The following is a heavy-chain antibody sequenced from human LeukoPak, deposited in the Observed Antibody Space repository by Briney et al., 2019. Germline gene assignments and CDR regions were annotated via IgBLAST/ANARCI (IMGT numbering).Heavy chain of an antibody. J-gene: IGHJ6*03. CDR1: GFTFSSYA. Sequence: GGSLRLSCAASGFTFSSYAMSWVRQAPGKGLEWVSAITGSGGRTYYAESVKGRFTISRDNSKNTLYLQMNSLRAEDTALYYCAVNSGSGYYFYMDVWGKGTTVTVSS. D-gene: IGHD6-19*01. V-gene: IGHV3-23*01. CDR2: ITGSGGRT. CDR3: AVNSGSGYYFYMDV.